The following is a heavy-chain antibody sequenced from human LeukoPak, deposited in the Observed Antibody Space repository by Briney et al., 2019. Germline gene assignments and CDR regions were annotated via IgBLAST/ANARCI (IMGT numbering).Heavy chain of an antibody. Sequence: GGSLRLSCVASGFTFSGYSMNWVRQAPGKGLEWVSYISSTSNYMYYAASVKGRFTISRDNAKNTLSLQMNSLRAEDTAVYYCAGGGSGGLHGKKIEYWGQGTLVTVSS. D-gene: IGHD6-19*01. V-gene: IGHV3-21*01. CDR2: ISSTSNYM. CDR1: GFTFSGYS. J-gene: IGHJ4*02. CDR3: AGGGSGGLHGKKIEY.